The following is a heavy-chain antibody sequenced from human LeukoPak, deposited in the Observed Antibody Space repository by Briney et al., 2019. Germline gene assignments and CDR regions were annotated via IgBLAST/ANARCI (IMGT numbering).Heavy chain of an antibody. CDR1: GFTFSSYA. J-gene: IGHJ4*02. Sequence: GGSLRLSCAASGFTFSSYAVNWVRQAPGKGLEWVSLISGSGSITYYADSVKGRFTISRDKSKNTVYLQMNSLRAEDTAVYYCAKKRIAAAGKTDFDYWGQGTLVTVSS. CDR3: AKKRIAAAGKTDFDY. D-gene: IGHD6-13*01. V-gene: IGHV3-23*01. CDR2: ISGSGSIT.